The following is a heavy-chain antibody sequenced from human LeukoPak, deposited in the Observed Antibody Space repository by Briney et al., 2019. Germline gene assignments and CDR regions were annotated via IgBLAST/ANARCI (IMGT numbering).Heavy chain of an antibody. J-gene: IGHJ4*02. CDR1: GYTFTSYY. CDR2: INPSGGST. D-gene: IGHD3-9*01. Sequence: AASVKVSCKASGYTFTSYYMHWVRQAPGQGLEWMGIINPSGGSTNYAQKFQGRVTMTRDTSTSTVYMELSSLRSEDTAVYYCARVLTYYDILTGYSTYYFDYWGQGTLVTVSS. V-gene: IGHV1-46*01. CDR3: ARVLTYYDILTGYSTYYFDY.